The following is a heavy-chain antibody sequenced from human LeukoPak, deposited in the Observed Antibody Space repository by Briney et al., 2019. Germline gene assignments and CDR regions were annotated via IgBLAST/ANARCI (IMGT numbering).Heavy chain of an antibody. V-gene: IGHV4-34*01. J-gene: IGHJ4*02. CDR2: INHSGST. CDR3: APLGGYYADDY. CDR1: GCSFSGYY. Sequence: PAETLSLTCAAYGCSFSGYYWSWIRQPPGKGLEWIGEINHSGSTNYNPSLKSRVTISVDKSKNQFSLKLSSVTAADTAVYYCAPLGGYYADDYWGQGTLVTVSS. D-gene: IGHD3-3*01.